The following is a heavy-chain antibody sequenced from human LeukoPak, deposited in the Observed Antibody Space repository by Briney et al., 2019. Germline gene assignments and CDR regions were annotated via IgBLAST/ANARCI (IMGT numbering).Heavy chain of an antibody. D-gene: IGHD3-10*01. V-gene: IGHV1-69*13. Sequence: ASVKVSCKASGGTFSSYAISWVRQAPGQGLEWMGGIIPIFGTANYAQKFQGRVTITADESTSTAYMELSSLRSEETAVYYCARDGNFYYGPGSYCDYWGQGTLVTVSS. CDR2: IIPIFGTA. J-gene: IGHJ4*02. CDR3: ARDGNFYYGPGSYCDY. CDR1: GGTFSSYA.